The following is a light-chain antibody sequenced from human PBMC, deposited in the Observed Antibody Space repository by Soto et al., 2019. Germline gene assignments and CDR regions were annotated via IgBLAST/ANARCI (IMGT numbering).Light chain of an antibody. CDR3: HQYTNWPAWT. Sequence: EIVMTQPPVTLSVSPGERATLSCRASQSLGSNLAWYQQKPGQAPRLLIYGASTRATGIPARFSGSGSGTDFTLTISSLQSEDFAVYYCHQYTNWPAWTFGQGTKVEIK. CDR1: QSLGSN. V-gene: IGKV3-15*01. CDR2: GAS. J-gene: IGKJ1*01.